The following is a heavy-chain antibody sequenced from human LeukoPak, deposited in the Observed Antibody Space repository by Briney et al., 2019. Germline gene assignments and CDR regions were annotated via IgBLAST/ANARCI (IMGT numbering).Heavy chain of an antibody. V-gene: IGHV1-69*05. CDR2: IIPIFGTA. CDR1: GGTFSSYA. Sequence: VASVKVSCKASGGTFSSYAISWVRQAPGQGLEWMGGIIPIFGTANYAQKFQGRVTITTDESTSTAYTELSSLRSEDTAVYYCARVGNYYYYYMDVWGKGTAVTVSS. D-gene: IGHD3-10*01. CDR3: ARVGNYYYYYMDV. J-gene: IGHJ6*03.